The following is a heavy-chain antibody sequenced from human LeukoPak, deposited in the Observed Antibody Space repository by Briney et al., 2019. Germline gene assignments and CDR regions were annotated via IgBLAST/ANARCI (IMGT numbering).Heavy chain of an antibody. J-gene: IGHJ4*02. V-gene: IGHV5-51*01. CDR1: GYSFPIYW. D-gene: IGHD2-15*01. CDR2: IYPGNSDT. Sequence: GASLKISCKASGYSFPIYWIGWVRQLPGKGLEWMGIIYPGNSDTRYSPSFQGQVTISADKSISTAYLQWSSLKASDTAIYYCARRIEGGPDYWGQGTLVTVSS. CDR3: ARRIEGGPDY.